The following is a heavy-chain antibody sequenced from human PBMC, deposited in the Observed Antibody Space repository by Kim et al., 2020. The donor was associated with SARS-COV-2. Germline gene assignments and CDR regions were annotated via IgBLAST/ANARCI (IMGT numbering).Heavy chain of an antibody. J-gene: IGHJ2*01. CDR2: INHSGSKK. CDR1: GFTFTTYW. D-gene: IGHD1-1*01. V-gene: IGHV3-7*01. CDR3: TKQLGRNERNHFDI. Sequence: GGSLRLSCAASGFTFTTYWMSWVRQAPGKGTEWVANINHSGSKKYYVDAKKGLFTISSNNANNSLYLLINGLRAEDTALYCSTKQLGRNERNHFDIRG.